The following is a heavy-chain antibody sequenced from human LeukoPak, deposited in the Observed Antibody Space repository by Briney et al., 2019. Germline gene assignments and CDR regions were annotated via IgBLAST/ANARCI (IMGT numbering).Heavy chain of an antibody. Sequence: AGGSLRLSCAASGFTFDDYAMHWVRQAPGKGLEWVSGISWNSGSIGYADSVKGRFTISRDNAKNSLYLQMNSLRAEDTAVYCCARGIAVAGSYDYWGQGTLVTVSS. J-gene: IGHJ4*02. CDR3: ARGIAVAGSYDY. V-gene: IGHV3-9*01. D-gene: IGHD6-19*01. CDR1: GFTFDDYA. CDR2: ISWNSGSI.